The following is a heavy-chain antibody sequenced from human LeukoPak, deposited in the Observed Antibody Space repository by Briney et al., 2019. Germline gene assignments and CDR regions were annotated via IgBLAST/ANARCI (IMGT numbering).Heavy chain of an antibody. CDR1: GYTFTGYY. Sequence: ASVKVSCKASGYTFTGYYMHWVRQAPGQGLEWMGRINPNSGGTNYAQKFQGRVTMTRDTSISTAYMELSRLRSDDTAVYYCARDRYSYDSSGQIDYWGQGTLVTVSS. CDR3: ARDRYSYDSSGQIDY. D-gene: IGHD3-22*01. CDR2: INPNSGGT. V-gene: IGHV1-2*06. J-gene: IGHJ4*02.